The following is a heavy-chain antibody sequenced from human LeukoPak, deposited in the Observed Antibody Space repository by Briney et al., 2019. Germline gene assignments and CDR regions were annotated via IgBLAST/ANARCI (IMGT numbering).Heavy chain of an antibody. CDR3: ARRFGTYYYDSSGYSGAFDI. D-gene: IGHD3-22*01. Sequence: GESLKISCKGSGYSFTSYWVAWVRQMPGKGLEWMGIIYPGGSDTRYSPSFQGQVTISADKSISTAYLQWSSLKASDTAMYYCARRFGTYYYDSSGYSGAFDIWGQGTMVTVSS. J-gene: IGHJ3*02. CDR2: IYPGGSDT. V-gene: IGHV5-51*01. CDR1: GYSFTSYW.